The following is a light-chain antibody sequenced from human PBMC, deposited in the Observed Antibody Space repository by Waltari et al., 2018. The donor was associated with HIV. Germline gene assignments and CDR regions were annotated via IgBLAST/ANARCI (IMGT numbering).Light chain of an antibody. V-gene: IGKV1-5*03. Sequence: DIQMTQSPSTLSASVGDRVTITCRASQSISSWLAWYQQKPGKAPKVLIYKASSLESGVPSRFSGSGSGTEFTLTISSLQPDDFATYYYQQYYSYSWDPFGQGTKVEIK. J-gene: IGKJ1*01. CDR3: QQYYSYSWDP. CDR1: QSISSW. CDR2: KAS.